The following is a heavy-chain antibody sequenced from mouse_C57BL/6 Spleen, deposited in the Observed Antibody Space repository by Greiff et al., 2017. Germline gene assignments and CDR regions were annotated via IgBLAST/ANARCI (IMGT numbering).Heavy chain of an antibody. D-gene: IGHD5-1*01. CDR2: IDPANGNP. V-gene: IGHV14-3*01. CDR1: GFNIKNTY. CDR3: ARRGVPSYAMDY. J-gene: IGHJ4*01. Sequence: EVKLQESVAELVRPGASVKLSCTASGFNIKNTYMPWVKQRPEQCLEWIGRIDPANGNPKYAPKFQGKATITADTSSNTAYLQLSSLTSEDTAIYYCARRGVPSYAMDYWGQGTSVTVSS.